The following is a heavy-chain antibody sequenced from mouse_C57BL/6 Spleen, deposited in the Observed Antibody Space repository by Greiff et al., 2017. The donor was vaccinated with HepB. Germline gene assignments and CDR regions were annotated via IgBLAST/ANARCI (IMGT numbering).Heavy chain of an antibody. CDR2: INYDGSST. D-gene: IGHD1-1*01. CDR3: ARTTVFDY. Sequence: EVKVVESEGGLVQPGSSMKLSCTASGFTFSDYYMAWVRQVPEKGLEWVANINYDGSSTYYLDSLKSRFIISRDNAKNILYLQMSSLKSEDTATYYCARTTVFDYWGQGTTLTVSS. J-gene: IGHJ2*01. V-gene: IGHV5-16*01. CDR1: GFTFSDYY.